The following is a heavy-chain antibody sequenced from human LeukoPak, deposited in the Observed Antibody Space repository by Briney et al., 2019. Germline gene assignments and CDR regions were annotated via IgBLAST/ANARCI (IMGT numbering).Heavy chain of an antibody. CDR3: TWMATIFTVDY. Sequence: GGSLRLSCVLSGLTFSDAWMSWVRQAPGKRLEWVGRIRNDRITDYAAPVQGRFSISRDNSKSTFYLQMNSLRTEDTGMYFCTWMATIFTVDYWGQGTLVTVSS. CDR2: IRNDRIT. V-gene: IGHV3-15*01. D-gene: IGHD5-12*01. CDR1: GLTFSDAW. J-gene: IGHJ4*02.